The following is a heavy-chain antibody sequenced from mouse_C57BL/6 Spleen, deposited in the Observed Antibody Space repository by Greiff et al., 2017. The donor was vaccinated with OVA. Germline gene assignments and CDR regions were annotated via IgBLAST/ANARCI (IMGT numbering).Heavy chain of an antibody. CDR1: GYSITSGYY. Sequence: EVQRVESGPGLVKPSQSLSLTCSVTGYSITSGYYWNWIRQFPGNKLEWMGYISYDGINNYNPSLKNRISITRDTSKNQFFLKLNSVTTEDTATYYCARGGSNFVAYWGQGTLVTVSA. J-gene: IGHJ3*01. CDR3: ARGGSNFVAY. D-gene: IGHD2-5*01. V-gene: IGHV3-6*01. CDR2: ISYDGIN.